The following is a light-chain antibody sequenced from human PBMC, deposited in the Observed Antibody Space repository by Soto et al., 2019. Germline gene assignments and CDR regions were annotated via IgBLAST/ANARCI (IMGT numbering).Light chain of an antibody. Sequence: QSVLTQPPSVSGAPGQRVTISCTGSSSNIGANYDVHWYQQLPGTAPKLLIYGNNNRPSGVLDRFSGSKSGTSASLAITGLQAEDEADYYCQSYDSSLIGVVFGGGTKLTVL. CDR1: SSNIGANYD. J-gene: IGLJ2*01. CDR2: GNN. CDR3: QSYDSSLIGVV. V-gene: IGLV1-40*01.